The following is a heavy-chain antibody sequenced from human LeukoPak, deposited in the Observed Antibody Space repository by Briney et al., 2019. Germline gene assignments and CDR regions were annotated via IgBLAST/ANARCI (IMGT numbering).Heavy chain of an antibody. CDR2: INPSGGNT. CDR1: GYTFTSYY. CDR3: AAGGGNSVSY. D-gene: IGHD4-23*01. J-gene: IGHJ4*02. Sequence: ASVKVSCKASGYTFTSYYMHWVRQAPGQGLEWMGIINPSGGNTNYAQKLQERVTITRDMSTSTAYMELSSLRSEDTAVYYCAAGGGNSVSYWGQGTLVTVSS. V-gene: IGHV1-46*01.